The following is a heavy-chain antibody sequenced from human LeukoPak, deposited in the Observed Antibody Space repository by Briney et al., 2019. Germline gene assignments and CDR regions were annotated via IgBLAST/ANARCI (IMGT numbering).Heavy chain of an antibody. D-gene: IGHD7-27*01. CDR2: MYFGERT. Sequence: SETLSLTCTVSGASMTSYYWTWIRQPPGKGLEWVGYMYFGERTNYNPSLKSRATISIDTSKKQFSLNLKSVTAADTAVYYCARIPGDRPDDWGQGTLVTVSS. CDR3: ARIPGDRPDD. CDR1: GASMTSYY. J-gene: IGHJ4*02. V-gene: IGHV4-59*01.